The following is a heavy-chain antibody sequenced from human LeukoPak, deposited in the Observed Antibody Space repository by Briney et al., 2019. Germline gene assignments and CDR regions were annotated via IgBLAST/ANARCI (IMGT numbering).Heavy chain of an antibody. CDR2: IHTSGST. CDR1: GGSISTYY. Sequence: KPSETLSLTCSASGGSISTYYWSWIRQPTGKGLEWIAQIHTSGSTNFNPSLKSRVSISMDTPNNQFSLMISSVTAADTAIYYCAGRGLSTGWTFDYWGHGTLVTVSS. J-gene: IGHJ4*01. CDR3: AGRGLSTGWTFDY. V-gene: IGHV4-4*07. D-gene: IGHD6-19*01.